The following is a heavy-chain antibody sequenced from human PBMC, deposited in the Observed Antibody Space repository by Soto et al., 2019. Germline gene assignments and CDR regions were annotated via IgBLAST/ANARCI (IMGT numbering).Heavy chain of an antibody. J-gene: IGHJ4*02. CDR1: GGSFSGYY. Sequence: SETLSLTCAVYGGSFSGYYWSWIRQPPGKGLEWIGEINHSGSTNYNPSLKSRVTISVDTSKNQFSLKLSSVTAADTAVYYCARGQRGGDYDYWGQGTLVTGSS. CDR2: INHSGST. V-gene: IGHV4-34*01. D-gene: IGHD4-17*01. CDR3: ARGQRGGDYDY.